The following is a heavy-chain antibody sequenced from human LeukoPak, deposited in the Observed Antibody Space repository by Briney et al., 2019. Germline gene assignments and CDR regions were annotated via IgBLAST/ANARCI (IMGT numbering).Heavy chain of an antibody. CDR2: ISSGSVTI. CDR3: ARDPRAGSWYYFDY. Sequence: PGVSLRLSCAASGFTFSSYSMNWVRQAPGKGLEWVSYISSGSVTIYYADSVKGRFTISRDNAKNSLYLQMNSLRDEDTAVYYCARDPRAGSWYYFDYWGQGTLVTVSS. D-gene: IGHD6-13*01. CDR1: GFTFSSYS. V-gene: IGHV3-48*02. J-gene: IGHJ4*02.